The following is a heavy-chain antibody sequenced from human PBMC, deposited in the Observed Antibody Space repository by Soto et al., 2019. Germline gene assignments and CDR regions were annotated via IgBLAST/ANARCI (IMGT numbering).Heavy chain of an antibody. J-gene: IGHJ4*02. CDR3: GRCSSTICHLESDF. V-gene: IGHV3-30-3*01. D-gene: IGHD2-2*01. Sequence: QVQLVQSGGGVVQPGRSLRLSCAASGFTFSSYAMNWVRQAPGKGLEWVALISYDGSNKYYADSVKGRFTISRDSSKNTLYLQMNSLRAADTTVYYCGRCSSTICHLESDFRGQGTLVTVSS. CDR2: ISYDGSNK. CDR1: GFTFSSYA.